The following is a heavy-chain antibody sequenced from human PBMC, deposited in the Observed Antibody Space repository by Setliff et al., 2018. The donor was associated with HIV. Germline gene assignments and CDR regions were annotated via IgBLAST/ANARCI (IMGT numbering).Heavy chain of an antibody. V-gene: IGHV1-69*05. J-gene: IGHJ4*02. CDR1: GGTFSSYA. Sequence: SVKVSCKASGGTFSSYAISWVRQAPGQGLEWMGGIIPIFGTANYAQKFQGRVTITTDESTSTAYMELSSLRSEDTAVYYCARVRSGSYGGRAYFDYWGQGTLVTVSS. D-gene: IGHD1-26*01. CDR3: ARVRSGSYGGRAYFDY. CDR2: IIPIFGTA.